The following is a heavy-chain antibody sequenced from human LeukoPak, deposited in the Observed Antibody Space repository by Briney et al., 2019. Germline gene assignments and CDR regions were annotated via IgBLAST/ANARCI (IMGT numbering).Heavy chain of an antibody. CDR2: IIPIFGTA. V-gene: IGHV1-69*13. J-gene: IGHJ6*02. CDR1: GGTFSSYA. Sequence: SVKVSCKASGGTFSSYAISWVRQAPGQGLEWMGGIIPIFGTANYAQKFQGRVTITADESTSTAYMELSSLRSEDTAVYYCARDPYYYYYGMDVWGQGTTVTVSS. CDR3: ARDPYYYYYGMDV.